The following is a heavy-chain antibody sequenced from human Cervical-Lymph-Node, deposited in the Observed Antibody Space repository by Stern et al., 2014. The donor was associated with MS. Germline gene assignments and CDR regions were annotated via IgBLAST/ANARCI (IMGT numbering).Heavy chain of an antibody. Sequence: QVQLVQSGAEVKKPGASVKVSCKASGYTFTNYGISWVRQAAGQGLEWMGWITTYNGNTNYAQKVQGRVTMTTDTSTSTAYMELRSLRSDDTAVYYCARDSYTIFGVVPPDYYYGMDVWGQGTTVTVSS. J-gene: IGHJ6*02. CDR2: ITTYNGNT. V-gene: IGHV1-18*01. D-gene: IGHD3-3*01. CDR3: ARDSYTIFGVVPPDYYYGMDV. CDR1: GYTFTNYG.